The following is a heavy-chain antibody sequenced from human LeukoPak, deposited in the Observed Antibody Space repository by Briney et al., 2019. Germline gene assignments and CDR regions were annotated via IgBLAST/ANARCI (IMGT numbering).Heavy chain of an antibody. J-gene: IGHJ4*02. Sequence: GESLKISCRGSGYIFTTYWIAWVRQMPGKGLEWMGIIYPGDSDTRYSPSFQGQVTISADKSISTAYLQWSSLKASDTAMYSCERLVTSYFDYWGQGTLVTVSS. V-gene: IGHV5-51*01. D-gene: IGHD4-11*01. CDR1: GYIFTTYW. CDR2: IYPGDSDT. CDR3: ERLVTSYFDY.